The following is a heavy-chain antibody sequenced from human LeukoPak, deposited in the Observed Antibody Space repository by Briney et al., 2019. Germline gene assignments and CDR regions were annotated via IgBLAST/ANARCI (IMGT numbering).Heavy chain of an antibody. CDR3: ARAWGSESFSSDY. D-gene: IGHD3-10*01. CDR1: GYSISSGYY. V-gene: IGHV4-38-2*01. J-gene: IGHJ4*02. CDR2: MYHSGKT. Sequence: SETLSLTCGVFGYSISSGYYWGWILQPPGKGLEWMGRMYHSGKTYYNPSLKSRVTISIDTSKTQFSLKVTSVPAADTAVYYCARAWGSESFSSDYCGQGILVTVSS.